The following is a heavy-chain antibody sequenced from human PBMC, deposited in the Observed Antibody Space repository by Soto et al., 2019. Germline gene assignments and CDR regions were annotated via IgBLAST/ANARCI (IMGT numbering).Heavy chain of an antibody. D-gene: IGHD3-10*01. CDR1: GYTFTNYG. V-gene: IGHV1-18*01. CDR2: INVYNGNT. Sequence: QVQLVQSGGEVKKPGASVKVSCKASGYTFTNYGISWVRQAPGQGLEWMGWINVYNGNTKYAQKVQGRVTMTTDTATSPAYMEVRSLRSDDTAVYYCARGVGSGSYYNQYNWFDPWGQGTLVTVSS. J-gene: IGHJ5*02. CDR3: ARGVGSGSYYNQYNWFDP.